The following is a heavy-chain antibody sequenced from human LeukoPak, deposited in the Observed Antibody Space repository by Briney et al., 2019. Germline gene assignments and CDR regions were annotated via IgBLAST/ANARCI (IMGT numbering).Heavy chain of an antibody. CDR2: IYYSGST. CDR3: ARPGVGSGRYGAFDI. V-gene: IGHV4-59*08. D-gene: IGHD5-18*01. J-gene: IGHJ3*02. CDR1: GGSISGYY. Sequence: PSETLSLTYNVSGGSISGYYWSWIRQPPGKGLEWIGYIYYSGSTNYNPSLKSRVTISVDTSKNQFSLKLSSVTAADTAVYYCARPGVGSGRYGAFDIWGQGTMVTVSS.